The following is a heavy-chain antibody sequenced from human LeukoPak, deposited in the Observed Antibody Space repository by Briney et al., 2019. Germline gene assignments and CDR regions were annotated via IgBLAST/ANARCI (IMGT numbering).Heavy chain of an antibody. CDR3: ARGVHYDSSGSIDYYFDY. J-gene: IGHJ4*02. CDR2: IWYDGSNK. CDR1: GFTFSSYG. V-gene: IGHV3-33*01. Sequence: GGSLRLSCAASGFTFSSYGMHWVRQAPGKGLEWVAVIWYDGSNKYCADSVKGRFTISRDNSKNTLYLQMNSLRAEDTAVYYCARGVHYDSSGSIDYYFDYWGQGTLVTVSS. D-gene: IGHD3-22*01.